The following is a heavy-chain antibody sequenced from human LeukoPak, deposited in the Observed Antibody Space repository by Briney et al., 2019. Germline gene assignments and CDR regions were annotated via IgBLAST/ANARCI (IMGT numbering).Heavy chain of an antibody. CDR1: GYTFTGYY. Sequence: ASVKVSCKASGYTFTGYYMHWVRQAPGQGLEWMGWINPNSGGTNYAQKFQGRVTMTRDTSISTAYMELRSLRSDDTAVYYCARDRGIAAAATEDVNWFDPWGQGTLVTVSS. CDR3: ARDRGIAAAATEDVNWFDP. J-gene: IGHJ5*02. D-gene: IGHD6-13*01. CDR2: INPNSGGT. V-gene: IGHV1-2*02.